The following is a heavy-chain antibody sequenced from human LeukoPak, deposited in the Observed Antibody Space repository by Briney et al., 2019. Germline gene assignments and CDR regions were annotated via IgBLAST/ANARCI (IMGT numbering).Heavy chain of an antibody. Sequence: GGSLTLSCAASGFTFSTYRMNWVRQAPGKGLEWVSSISTSSSDISYADSLKGRFAISRDNPNNSLYLQMSSLRAEDTAVYYCATTYYYDSSGHLFDYWGQGTLVTVSS. CDR3: ATTYYYDSSGHLFDY. J-gene: IGHJ4*02. CDR1: GFTFSTYR. CDR2: ISTSSSDI. D-gene: IGHD3-22*01. V-gene: IGHV3-21*01.